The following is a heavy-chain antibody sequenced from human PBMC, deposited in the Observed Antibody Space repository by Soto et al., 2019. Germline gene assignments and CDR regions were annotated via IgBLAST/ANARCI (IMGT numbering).Heavy chain of an antibody. CDR1: GFTFSSYS. CDR2: ISSSSSYI. Sequence: GGSLRLSCAASGFTFSSYSMNWVRQAPGKGLEWVSSISSSSSYIYYADSVKGRFTISRDNAKNSLYLQMNSLRAEDTAVYYCATNYGSGTAFWDYWGQGTLVTVSS. V-gene: IGHV3-21*01. J-gene: IGHJ4*02. CDR3: ATNYGSGTAFWDY. D-gene: IGHD3-10*01.